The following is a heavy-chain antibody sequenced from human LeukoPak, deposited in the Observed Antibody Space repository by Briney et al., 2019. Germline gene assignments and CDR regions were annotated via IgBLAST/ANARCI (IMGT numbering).Heavy chain of an antibody. D-gene: IGHD4-17*01. CDR1: GFTFSSYA. CDR2: ISGSGGST. J-gene: IGHJ1*01. V-gene: IGHV3-23*01. Sequence: GGSLRLSCAASGFTFSSYAMSWVRQAPGKGLEWVSAISGSGGSTYYADSVKGRFTISRDNSKNTLYLQMNSLRAEDTAVYYCAKDHDYGDYSAEYFQHWGQGTLVTVSS. CDR3: AKDHDYGDYSAEYFQH.